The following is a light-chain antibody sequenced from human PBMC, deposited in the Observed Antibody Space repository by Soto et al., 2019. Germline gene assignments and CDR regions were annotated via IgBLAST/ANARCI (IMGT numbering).Light chain of an antibody. V-gene: IGLV1-40*01. CDR2: GDN. Sequence: QSVLTQSPSVSGAPGQRVAISCTGSSSNIGAEYDVHWYQQLPGTAPKRLIYGDNNRPSGVPDRFSGSKSGTSASLAITGLQPEDEADYYCQSYDSSLTPFVFGTGTKVTVL. J-gene: IGLJ1*01. CDR3: QSYDSSLTPFV. CDR1: SSNIGAEYD.